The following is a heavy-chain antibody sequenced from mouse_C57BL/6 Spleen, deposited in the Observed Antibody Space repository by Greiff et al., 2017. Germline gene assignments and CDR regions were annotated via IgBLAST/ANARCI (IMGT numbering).Heavy chain of an antibody. CDR2: IHPSDSET. CDR3: ARYEGYKYFFDY. Sequence: QVQLQQPGAELVRPGSSVKLSCKASGYTFTSYWMHWVKQRPIQGLEWIGNIHPSDSETHYNQKFKDKATLTVDKSSSAAYMQLSSLTSEDSAVYYCARYEGYKYFFDYWGQGTTLTVSS. CDR1: GYTFTSYW. V-gene: IGHV1-52*01. D-gene: IGHD3-2*02. J-gene: IGHJ2*01.